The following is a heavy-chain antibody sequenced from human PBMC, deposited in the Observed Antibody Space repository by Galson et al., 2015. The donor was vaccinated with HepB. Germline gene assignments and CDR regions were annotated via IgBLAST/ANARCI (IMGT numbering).Heavy chain of an antibody. D-gene: IGHD3-16*01. CDR1: GYSFTSYW. CDR2: IYPGGSDT. V-gene: IGHV5-51*01. Sequence: QSGAEVKKPGESLKISCKVSGYSFTSYWIGRVRQMPGKGLEWIGIIYPGGSDTVYSPSFQGQVTISVDKTINTAYLQWTSLKASDSAMYYCARRGGNWFDPWGRGTLVTVSS. J-gene: IGHJ5*02. CDR3: ARRGGNWFDP.